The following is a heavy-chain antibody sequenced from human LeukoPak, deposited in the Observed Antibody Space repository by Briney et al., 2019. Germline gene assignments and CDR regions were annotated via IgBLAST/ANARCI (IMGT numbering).Heavy chain of an antibody. Sequence: GGSLRLSCAAAGFTFNNYAMSWVRQAPGKGLKWVSGISSGGSTYYADSVKGRFTISRDNAKNSLYLQMNSLRAEDTAVYYCARDGGSGWSFGLARWGQGTLVTVSS. CDR2: ISSGGST. CDR3: ARDGGSGWSFGLAR. V-gene: IGHV3-21*01. CDR1: GFTFNNYA. D-gene: IGHD6-19*01. J-gene: IGHJ4*02.